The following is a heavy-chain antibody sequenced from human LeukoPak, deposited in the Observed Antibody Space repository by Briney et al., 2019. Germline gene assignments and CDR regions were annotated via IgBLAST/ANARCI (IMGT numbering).Heavy chain of an antibody. V-gene: IGHV4-34*01. Sequence: SETLSLTCAVYGGSFSGYYWSWIRQPPGKGLEWIGEINHSGGTNYNPSLKSRVTISVDTSKNQFSLKLSSVTAADTAVYYCPRGRGFNWFDPWGQGTLVTVSS. D-gene: IGHD3-10*01. CDR2: INHSGGT. J-gene: IGHJ5*02. CDR3: PRGRGFNWFDP. CDR1: GGSFSGYY.